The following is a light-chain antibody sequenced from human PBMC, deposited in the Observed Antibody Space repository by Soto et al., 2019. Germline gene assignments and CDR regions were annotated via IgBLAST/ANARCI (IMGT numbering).Light chain of an antibody. Sequence: QSLLTQPPSASATPGQRVTISCSGSNSNIGTNTVNLYQQLPGTAPRLLIYTNNQRPSGVPQRFSGSKTGTSASLAIGGLQSEDGADYYCAAWDDSLGAYVFGTGTKVTVL. CDR3: AAWDDSLGAYV. CDR2: TNN. V-gene: IGLV1-44*01. CDR1: NSNIGTNT. J-gene: IGLJ1*01.